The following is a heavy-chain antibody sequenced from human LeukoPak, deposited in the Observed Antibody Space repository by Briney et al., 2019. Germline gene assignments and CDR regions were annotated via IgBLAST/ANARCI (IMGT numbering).Heavy chain of an antibody. D-gene: IGHD3-22*01. CDR3: ARDSGNYYDSSGSVFDY. V-gene: IGHV4-31*03. Sequence: PSQTLSLTCTVSGGSISSGGYYWSWIRQHPGKGLEWIGYIYYSGSTYYNPSLKSRVTVSVDTSKNQFSLKLSSVTAADTAVYYCARDSGNYYDSSGSVFDYWGQGTLVTVSS. CDR1: GGSISSGGYY. J-gene: IGHJ4*02. CDR2: IYYSGST.